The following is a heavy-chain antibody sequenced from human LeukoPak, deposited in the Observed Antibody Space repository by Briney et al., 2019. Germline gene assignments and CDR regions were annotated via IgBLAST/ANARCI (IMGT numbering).Heavy chain of an antibody. CDR1: GFTFSSYS. CDR2: ISSSSSYI. D-gene: IGHD5-12*01. V-gene: IGHV3-21*01. CDR3: ARVEGGDSGYDLDGLDY. Sequence: GGSLRLSCAASGFTFSSYSMNWVRQAPGKGLEWVSSISSSSSYIYYADSVKGRFTISRDNAKNSLYLQMNSLRAEDTAVYYCARVEGGDSGYDLDGLDYWGEGTLVTVS. J-gene: IGHJ4*02.